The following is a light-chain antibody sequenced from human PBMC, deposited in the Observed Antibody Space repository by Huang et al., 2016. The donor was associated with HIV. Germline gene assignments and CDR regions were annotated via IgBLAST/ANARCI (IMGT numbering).Light chain of an antibody. CDR1: QSVSSNY. CDR3: QQYGSSLPIT. CDR2: GAS. Sequence: EIVLTQSPGTLSLSPGERATLSCRASQSVSSNYLAWYQQKPGQAPRLLIYGASNRATGIPDRFSGSGSGTDFTLTISRLEPEDFAVYYCQQYGSSLPITFGQGTRLEIK. V-gene: IGKV3-20*01. J-gene: IGKJ5*01.